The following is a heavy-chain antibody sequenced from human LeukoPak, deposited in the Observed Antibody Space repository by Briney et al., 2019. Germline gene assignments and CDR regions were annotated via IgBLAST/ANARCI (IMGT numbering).Heavy chain of an antibody. CDR1: GASISHYY. CDR2: IHTSGGS. Sequence: SETLSLTCTVSGASISHYYWSWIRQTPEKGLEWMGHIHTSGGSSPYPSLKSRLTMSIETSRNQFSLKLTSVTAADTAVYFCARLGSYHDFWGQGALVTVSS. V-gene: IGHV4-4*09. CDR3: ARLGSYHDF. D-gene: IGHD1-26*01. J-gene: IGHJ4*02.